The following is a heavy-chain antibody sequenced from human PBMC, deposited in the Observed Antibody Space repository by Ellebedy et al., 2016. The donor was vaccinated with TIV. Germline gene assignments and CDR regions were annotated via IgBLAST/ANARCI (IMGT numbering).Heavy chain of an antibody. CDR1: GGSISSYY. CDR3: ASGKGSGSYYRADY. J-gene: IGHJ4*02. D-gene: IGHD3-10*01. CDR2: IYTSGST. Sequence: MPSETLSLTCTVSGGSISSYYWSWIRQPAGKGLEWIGRIYTSGSTNYNPSLKSRVTMSVDTSKNQFSLKLSSVTAADTAVYYCASGKGSGSYYRADYWGQGTLVTVSS. V-gene: IGHV4-4*07.